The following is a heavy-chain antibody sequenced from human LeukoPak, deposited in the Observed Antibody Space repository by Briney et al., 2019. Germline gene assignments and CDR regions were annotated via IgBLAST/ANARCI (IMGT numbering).Heavy chain of an antibody. D-gene: IGHD1-1*01. CDR1: GGYISSHY. CDR2: IYYSGST. CDR3: ARVSGGTGMGADY. Sequence: SETLSLTCTVSGGYISSHYWSWIRQPPGKGMEWIGYIYYSGSTNYNPSLKSRVTISVDTSKNQFSLKLSSVTAADTAVYYCARVSGGTGMGADYWGQGTLVTVSS. V-gene: IGHV4-59*11. J-gene: IGHJ4*02.